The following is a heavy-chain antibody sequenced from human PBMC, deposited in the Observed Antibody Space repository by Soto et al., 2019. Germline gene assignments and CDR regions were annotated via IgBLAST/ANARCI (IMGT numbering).Heavy chain of an antibody. D-gene: IGHD3-22*01. J-gene: IGHJ5*02. V-gene: IGHV4-31*02. CDR1: GASISSGAYC. CDR3: PRGKFITTNPKRHLFDP. Sequence: SETLSLTCTVSGASISSGAYCWSWIRQHPGKGLEWIGDIYYSGNTYYNPSLKSRVTLSVDTSMNQFSLKLSSVTAADTAVYYCPRGKFITTNPKRHLFDPWGQGTLVTLSS. CDR2: IYYSGNT.